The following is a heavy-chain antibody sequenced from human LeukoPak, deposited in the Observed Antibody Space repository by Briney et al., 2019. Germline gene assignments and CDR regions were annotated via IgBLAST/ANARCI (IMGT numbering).Heavy chain of an antibody. CDR2: IKSKTDGGTT. CDR3: TTIDMIVVVITH. D-gene: IGHD3-22*01. CDR1: GFTFSNAW. J-gene: IGHJ4*02. V-gene: IGHV3-15*01. Sequence: PGGSLRLSCAASGFTFSNAWMSWVRQAPGKGLEWVGRIKSKTDGGTTDYAAPVKGRFTISRDDSKNTLYLKMNSLKTEDTAVYYCTTIDMIVVVITHWGQGTLVTVSS.